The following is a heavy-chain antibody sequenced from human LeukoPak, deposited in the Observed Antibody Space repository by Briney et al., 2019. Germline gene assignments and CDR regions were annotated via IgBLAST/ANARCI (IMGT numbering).Heavy chain of an antibody. J-gene: IGHJ4*02. V-gene: IGHV4-30-4*08. Sequence: SETLSLTCTVSGGSISSGDYYWTWIRQPPGKGLEWIGYIYYSGSTQYNPSLKSRVTISVDTSKNQFSLKLSSVTAADTAVYYCARGSTFYYGSGSYYYNYWGQGTLVTVSS. CDR2: IYYSGST. CDR3: ARGSTFYYGSGSYYYNY. D-gene: IGHD3-10*01. CDR1: GGSISSGDYY.